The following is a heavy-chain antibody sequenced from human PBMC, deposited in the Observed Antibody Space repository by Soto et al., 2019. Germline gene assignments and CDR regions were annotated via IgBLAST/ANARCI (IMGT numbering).Heavy chain of an antibody. V-gene: IGHV3-66*01. CDR1: GFTVSSNY. D-gene: IGHD3-22*01. CDR2: INSSSST. CDR3: ARGDNDSSGYYSLNWFDP. Sequence: GGSLRLSCAASGFTVSSNYMSWVRQAPGKGLEWVSVINSSSSTYYADSVKGRFTISRDNAKNTLYLQMNSLRDEDTAVYYCARGDNDSSGYYSLNWFDPWGQGTLVTVSS. J-gene: IGHJ5*02.